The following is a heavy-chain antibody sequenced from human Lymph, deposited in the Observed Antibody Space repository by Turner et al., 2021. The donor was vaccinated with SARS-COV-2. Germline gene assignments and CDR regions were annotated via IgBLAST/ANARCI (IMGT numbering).Heavy chain of an antibody. V-gene: IGHV4-59*08. Sequence: QVQLQESGPGLVRPSETLSLTCTVSGVSISSQSWSWIRQSPGRGLEWIGYFYKIGSIDYNPTLRSRVTISVDTSKNQLSLKLISMTAADTAVYYCARHQGSTSGYDHGMNVWGQGTAVIVSS. CDR3: ARHQGSTSGYDHGMNV. CDR2: FYKIGSI. CDR1: GVSISSQS. J-gene: IGHJ6*02. D-gene: IGHD1-1*01.